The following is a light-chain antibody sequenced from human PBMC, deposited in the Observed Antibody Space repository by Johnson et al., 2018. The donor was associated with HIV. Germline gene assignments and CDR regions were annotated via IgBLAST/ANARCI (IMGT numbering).Light chain of an antibody. Sequence: QSVLTQSPSVSAAPGQKVTISCSGSSSNIENNYVSWYQQLPGTAPKLLIYDNNKRPSEIPDRFSGSKSGTSATLGITGLQTGDEADYYGGSWDSSLSAYVFGTGTRVTVL. CDR2: DNN. CDR1: SSNIENNY. V-gene: IGLV1-51*01. CDR3: GSWDSSLSAYV. J-gene: IGLJ1*01.